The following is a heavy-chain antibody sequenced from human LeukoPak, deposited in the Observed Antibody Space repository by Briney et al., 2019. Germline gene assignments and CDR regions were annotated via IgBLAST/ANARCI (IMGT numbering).Heavy chain of an antibody. CDR3: AREGSGWYPYYYYYMDV. CDR1: GFTFSSYA. J-gene: IGHJ6*03. CDR2: ISYDGSNK. D-gene: IGHD6-19*01. V-gene: IGHV3-30*04. Sequence: GGSLRLSCAASGFTFSSYAMHWVRQAPGKGLEWVAVISYDGSNKYYADSVKRRFTISRDNSKNTLYLQMNSLRAEDTAVYYCAREGSGWYPYYYYYMDVWGKGTTVTVSS.